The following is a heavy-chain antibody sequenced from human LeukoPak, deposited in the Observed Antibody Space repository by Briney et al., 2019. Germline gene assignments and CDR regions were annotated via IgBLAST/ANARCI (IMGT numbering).Heavy chain of an antibody. CDR1: GFTVSSNY. Sequence: PGGSLRLSCAASGFTVSSNYMSWVRQAPGKGLEWVSSISSSSSYIYYADSVKGRFTISRDNAKNSLYLQMNSLRAEDTAVYYCARDHGYDIRPYYFDYWGQGTLVTVSS. CDR2: ISSSSSYI. J-gene: IGHJ4*02. CDR3: ARDHGYDIRPYYFDY. V-gene: IGHV3-21*01. D-gene: IGHD3-9*01.